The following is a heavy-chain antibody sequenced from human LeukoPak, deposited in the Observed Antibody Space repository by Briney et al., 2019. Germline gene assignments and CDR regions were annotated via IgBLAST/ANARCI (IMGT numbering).Heavy chain of an antibody. CDR2: IYYSGST. Sequence: SETLSLTCTVSGGSISSYYWSWIRQPPRKGLEWIGYIYYSGSTNYNPSLKSRVTISVDTSKNQFSLKLSSVTAADTAVYYCARRGNCSGGSCYYYYMDVWGKGTTVTVSS. CDR3: ARRGNCSGGSCYYYYMDV. CDR1: GGSISSYY. J-gene: IGHJ6*03. V-gene: IGHV4-59*12. D-gene: IGHD2-15*01.